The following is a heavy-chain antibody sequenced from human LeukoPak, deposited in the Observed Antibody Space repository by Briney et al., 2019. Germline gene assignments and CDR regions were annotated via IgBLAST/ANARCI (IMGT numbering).Heavy chain of an antibody. CDR3: AKPNVGAINY. CDR2: ISSSSSTI. V-gene: IGHV3-48*01. D-gene: IGHD1-26*01. Sequence: GGSLRLSCAASGFTFSSYSMNWVRQAPGKGLEWVSYISSSSSTIYYADSVKGRFTISRDNAKNSLYLQMNSLRAEDTAVYYCAKPNVGAINYWGQGTLVTVSS. CDR1: GFTFSSYS. J-gene: IGHJ4*02.